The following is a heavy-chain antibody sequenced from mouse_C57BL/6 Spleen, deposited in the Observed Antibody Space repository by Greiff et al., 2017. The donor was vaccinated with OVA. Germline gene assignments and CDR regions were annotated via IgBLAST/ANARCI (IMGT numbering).Heavy chain of an antibody. CDR2: IDPSDSYT. J-gene: IGHJ2*01. D-gene: IGHD2-1*01. CDR3: SRSPYGNYEGY. Sequence: VQLQQPGAELVMPGASVKLSCKASGYTFTSYWMHWVKQRPGQGLEWIGEIDPSDSYTNYNQKFKGKSTLTVDKSSSTAYLQLSSLTSEASAVYYCSRSPYGNYEGYWGQGTTLTVSS. V-gene: IGHV1-69*01. CDR1: GYTFTSYW.